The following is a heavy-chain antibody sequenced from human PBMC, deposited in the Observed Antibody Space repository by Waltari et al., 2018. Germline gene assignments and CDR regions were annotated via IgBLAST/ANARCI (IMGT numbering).Heavy chain of an antibody. CDR1: GYTFANYY. CDR2: INPRGGST. J-gene: IGHJ4*02. Sequence: QVQLLQSGAEVRKPGASVRLSCRASGYTFANYYIHWVRQAPGQGLEWMGIINPRGGSTTYAQNFQGRVSMTTDTSTGTVYMDLNSLTSDDTAVYYCARAHSATFYLLYWGQGTLVTVSS. CDR3: ARAHSATFYLLY. D-gene: IGHD1-26*01. V-gene: IGHV1-46*01.